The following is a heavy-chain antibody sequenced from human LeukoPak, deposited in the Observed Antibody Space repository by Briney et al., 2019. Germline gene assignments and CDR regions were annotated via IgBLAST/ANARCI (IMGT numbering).Heavy chain of an antibody. V-gene: IGHV3-48*02. Sequence: PGGSLRLSCAASGFTFSSYWMNWVRQAPGKGLEWVPYISSSSTTIYYADSVKGRSTISRDNAKNSLYLQMNSLRDEDTAVYYCARDLRSYGDQASDYWGQGTLVTVSS. CDR3: ARDLRSYGDQASDY. D-gene: IGHD4-17*01. CDR1: GFTFSSYW. J-gene: IGHJ4*02. CDR2: ISSSSTTI.